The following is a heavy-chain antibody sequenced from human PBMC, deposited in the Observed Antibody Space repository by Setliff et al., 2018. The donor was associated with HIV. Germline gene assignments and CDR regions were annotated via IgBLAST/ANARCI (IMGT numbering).Heavy chain of an antibody. V-gene: IGHV1-2*02. CDR1: GYTFTSYY. CDR2: ITTYNSRT. J-gene: IGHJ6*03. Sequence: ASVKVSCKASGYTFTSYYMHWVRQAPGQGLEWLGWITTYNSRTSHAQKLQGRVTMTTDASTSTAYMELSSLSSEDTAVYYCARGINMVRGVIDYYYYMDVWGIGTAVTVS. D-gene: IGHD3-10*01. CDR3: ARGINMVRGVIDYYYYMDV.